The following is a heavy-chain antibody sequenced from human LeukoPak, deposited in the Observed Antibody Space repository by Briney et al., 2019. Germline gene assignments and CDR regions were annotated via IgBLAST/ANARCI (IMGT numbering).Heavy chain of an antibody. D-gene: IGHD3-22*01. J-gene: IGHJ3*02. CDR3: AREAYYYDSSGYVHDAFDI. V-gene: IGHV3-21*01. Sequence: GGSLRLSCAASGFTFSSYSMNWVRQAPGKGLEWVSSISSRSSYIYHADSVKGRLTISRDNAKNSLYPQMNSLRAEDTAVYYCAREAYYYDSSGYVHDAFDIWGQGTVVTVSS. CDR2: ISSRSSYI. CDR1: GFTFSSYS.